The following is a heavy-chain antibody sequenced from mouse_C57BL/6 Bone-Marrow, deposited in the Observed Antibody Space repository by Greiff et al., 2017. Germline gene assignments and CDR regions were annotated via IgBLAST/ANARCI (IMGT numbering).Heavy chain of an antibody. CDR3: ARLRITTGFDY. CDR1: GFTFSSYG. CDR2: ISSGGSYT. D-gene: IGHD2-4*01. J-gene: IGHJ2*01. Sequence: EVQVVESGGDLVKPGGSLKLSCAASGFTFSSYGMSWVRQTPDKRLEWVATISSGGSYTYYPDSVKGRFTISRDNAKNTLYLQMSSLKSEDTAMYYCARLRITTGFDYWGQGTTLTVSS. V-gene: IGHV5-6*01.